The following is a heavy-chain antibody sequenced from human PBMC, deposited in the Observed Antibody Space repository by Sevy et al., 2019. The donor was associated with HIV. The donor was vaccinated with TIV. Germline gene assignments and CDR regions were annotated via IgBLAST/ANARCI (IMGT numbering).Heavy chain of an antibody. CDR2: IYSGEYT. D-gene: IGHD1-26*01. V-gene: IGHV3-53*01. CDR3: ATTSTPLYYYALDV. Sequence: GGSLRLSCAASGFTVSSKYMSWVRQAPGKGLEWVSVIYSGEYTYYAHSVKGRFTISRDISKNTLNLEMNNLRAEDTAIYYCATTSTPLYYYALDVWGQGTTVTVSS. CDR1: GFTVSSKY. J-gene: IGHJ6*02.